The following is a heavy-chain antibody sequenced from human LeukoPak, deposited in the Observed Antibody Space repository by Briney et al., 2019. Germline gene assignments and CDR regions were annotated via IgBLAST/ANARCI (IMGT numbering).Heavy chain of an antibody. CDR1: GGTFSSYA. Sequence: SVKVSCKASGGTFSSYAISWVRQAPGQGLEWMGRIIPIFGTANYAQKFQGRVTITTDESTSTAYMELSSLRSEDTAAYYCARDSITNIVEGDFDIWGQGTMVTVSS. CDR2: IIPIFGTA. J-gene: IGHJ3*02. V-gene: IGHV1-69*05. CDR3: ARDSITNIVEGDFDI. D-gene: IGHD2-15*01.